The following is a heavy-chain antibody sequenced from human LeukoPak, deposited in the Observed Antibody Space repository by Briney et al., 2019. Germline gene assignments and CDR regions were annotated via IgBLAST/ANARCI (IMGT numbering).Heavy chain of an antibody. CDR1: GGSISTYY. D-gene: IGHD3-22*01. J-gene: IGHJ4*02. CDR3: ARHASTAESSGFPLDY. V-gene: IGHV4-59*01. Sequence: SETLSLTCTVSGGSISTYYWSWIRQPPGKGLEWIGYIYYGGSTNYNPSLKSRVTISVDTSKNQFSLNLSSVTAADTAVYYCARHASTAESSGFPLDYWGQGTLVTVSS. CDR2: IYYGGST.